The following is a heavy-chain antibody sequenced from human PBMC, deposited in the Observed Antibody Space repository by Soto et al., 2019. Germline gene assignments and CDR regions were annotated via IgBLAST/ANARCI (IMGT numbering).Heavy chain of an antibody. J-gene: IGHJ6*02. Sequence: PGGSLRLSCAASGFTFSSYGMHWVRQAPGKGLEWVAVISYDGSNKYYADSVKGRFTISRDNSKNTLYLQMNSLRAEDTAVYYCAKDPPEDVVVPAATPPLLGPGMDVWGQGTTVTVSS. CDR3: AKDPPEDVVVPAATPPLLGPGMDV. D-gene: IGHD2-2*01. V-gene: IGHV3-30*18. CDR2: ISYDGSNK. CDR1: GFTFSSYG.